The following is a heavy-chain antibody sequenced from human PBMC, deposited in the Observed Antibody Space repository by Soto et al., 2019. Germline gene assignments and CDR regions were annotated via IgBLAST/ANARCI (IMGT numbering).Heavy chain of an antibody. CDR1: GYTFTSYA. D-gene: IGHD6-13*01. J-gene: IGHJ5*02. Sequence: QVQLVQSGAEVKKPGASVKVSCKASGYTFTSYAMHWVRQAPGQRLEWMGWINAGNGNTKYSQKFQGRVTITRDTSASTAYMELSSLRSEDTAVYYCAREVQQLVILDPWGRGTLVTVSS. V-gene: IGHV1-3*01. CDR3: AREVQQLVILDP. CDR2: INAGNGNT.